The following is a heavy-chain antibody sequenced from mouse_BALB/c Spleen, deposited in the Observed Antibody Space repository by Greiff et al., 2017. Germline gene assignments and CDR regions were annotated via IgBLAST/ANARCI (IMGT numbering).Heavy chain of an antibody. CDR2: INPYNDGT. J-gene: IGHJ2*01. V-gene: IGHV1-14*01. Sequence: VHVKQSGPELVKPGASVKMSCKASGYTFTSYVMHWVKQKPGQGLEWIGYINPYNDGTKYNEKFKGKATLTSDKSSSTAYMELSSLTSEDSAVYYCARGILRSHFDYWGQGTTLTVSS. CDR3: ARGILRSHFDY. CDR1: GYTFTSYV. D-gene: IGHD1-1*01.